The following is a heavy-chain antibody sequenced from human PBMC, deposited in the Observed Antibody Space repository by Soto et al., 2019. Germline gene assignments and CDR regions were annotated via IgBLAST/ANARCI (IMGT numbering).Heavy chain of an antibody. V-gene: IGHV4-59*01. CDR3: ARDQGGEFLKGSGMDV. J-gene: IGHJ6*02. CDR2: IYYSGET. Sequence: QVQLQESGPGLVKPSETLSLTCTVSGDSISRYYWSSIRLSPGKGLEWIGYIYYSGETNYNPSVKSRVTLSVGRTKNQFSLKLSSVTAADTAVYYCARDQGGEFLKGSGMDVWGQGTTVTVSS. CDR1: GDSISRYY. D-gene: IGHD3-10*01.